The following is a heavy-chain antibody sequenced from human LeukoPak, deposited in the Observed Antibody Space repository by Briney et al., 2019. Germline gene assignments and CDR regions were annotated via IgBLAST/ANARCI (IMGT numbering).Heavy chain of an antibody. CDR1: GYTFTSYY. CDR3: SRGDQLLYFDY. D-gene: IGHD1-26*01. J-gene: IGHJ4*02. CDR2: INPSGGST. V-gene: IGHV1-46*01. Sequence: ASVKVSCKASGYTFTSYYMHWVRQAPGQGLEWMGIINPSGGSTSYAQKFQGRVTLTTDTSTSTAFMELRSLRSDDTAVYYCSRGDQLLYFDYWGQGTLVTVSS.